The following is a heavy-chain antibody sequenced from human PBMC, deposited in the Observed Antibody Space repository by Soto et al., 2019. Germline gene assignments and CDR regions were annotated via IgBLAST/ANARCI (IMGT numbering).Heavy chain of an antibody. Sequence: PSETLSLTCTVSGDSISSYYWSWIRQPPGKGLGWIGYIYFRGTTNYNPSLKSRVTMSADTSKNQFSLKLNSVTAADTAVYYCARMNYYDTSGYPFDYWGQGMMVTVSS. CDR1: GDSISSYY. J-gene: IGHJ4*02. V-gene: IGHV4-59*01. CDR2: IYFRGTT. D-gene: IGHD3-22*01. CDR3: ARMNYYDTSGYPFDY.